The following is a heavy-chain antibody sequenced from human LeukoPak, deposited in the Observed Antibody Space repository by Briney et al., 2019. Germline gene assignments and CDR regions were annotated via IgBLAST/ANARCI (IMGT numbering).Heavy chain of an antibody. D-gene: IGHD3-10*01. V-gene: IGHV1-24*01. J-gene: IGHJ4*02. CDR2: FDPEDGET. CDR3: ATTGLFTTRAGSYYDG. CDR1: GYTLTELS. Sequence: GASVKVSCKGSGYTLTELSMHWVRQAPGKGLEWMGGFDPEDGETIYAQKFQGRVTMTEDTSTDTAYMELSSLRSEDTAVYCCATTGLFTTRAGSYYDGWGQGTLVTVSS.